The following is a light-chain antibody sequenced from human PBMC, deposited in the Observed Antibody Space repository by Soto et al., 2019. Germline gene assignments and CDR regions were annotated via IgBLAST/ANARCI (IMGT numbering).Light chain of an antibody. V-gene: IGKV1-39*01. CDR3: QQSYRTPIT. CDR1: QDIGNY. Sequence: DIHMTKSPSSLSASVGDRVTITCQASQDIGNYLNWYQQKPGKAPKSLIYAASNLQSGVPSRFSGSGSGTDFTLTISSLQPEDFATYYCQQSYRTPITFGQGTRLEI. CDR2: AAS. J-gene: IGKJ5*01.